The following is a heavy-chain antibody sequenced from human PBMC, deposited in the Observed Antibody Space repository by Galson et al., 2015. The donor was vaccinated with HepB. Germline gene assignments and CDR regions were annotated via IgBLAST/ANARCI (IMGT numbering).Heavy chain of an antibody. CDR3: ARDGYGYCSSTSCYSEY. Sequence: SLRLSCAASGFTFSSYSMNWVRQAPGKGLEWVSYISSSGSTIHYADSVKGRFTISRDNAKNSLYLQMNSLRAEDTAVYYCARDGYGYCSSTSCYSEYWGQGTLVTVSS. D-gene: IGHD2-2*01. CDR2: ISSSGSTI. J-gene: IGHJ4*02. CDR1: GFTFSSYS. V-gene: IGHV3-48*04.